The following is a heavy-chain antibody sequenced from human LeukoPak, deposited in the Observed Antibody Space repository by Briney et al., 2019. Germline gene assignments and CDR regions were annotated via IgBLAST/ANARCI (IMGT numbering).Heavy chain of an antibody. Sequence: SETLSLTCAVYGASFTGYYWSWFRQPPGKGLEWIGEINHSGGTNYNPSLKSRVTISLDTSNNQFSLKLNSVTAADAAVYYCARLLPLQGGDVWGQGTTVTVSS. V-gene: IGHV4-34*01. CDR2: INHSGGT. D-gene: IGHD2-15*01. J-gene: IGHJ6*02. CDR1: GASFTGYY. CDR3: ARLLPLQGGDV.